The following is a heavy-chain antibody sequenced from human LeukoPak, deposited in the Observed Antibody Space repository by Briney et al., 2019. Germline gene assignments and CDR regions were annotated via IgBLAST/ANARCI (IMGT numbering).Heavy chain of an antibody. CDR1: GFTFSSYG. D-gene: IGHD3-9*01. J-gene: IGHJ4*02. CDR3: AKDGDYDILTGYYRYDY. V-gene: IGHV3-30*18. Sequence: GRSLRLSCAASGFTFSSYGMHWVRQAPGKGLEWVAVISYDGSNKYYADSVKGRFTISRDNSKNTLYLQMNSLRAEDTAVYYCAKDGDYDILTGYYRYDYWGQGTLVTVSS. CDR2: ISYDGSNK.